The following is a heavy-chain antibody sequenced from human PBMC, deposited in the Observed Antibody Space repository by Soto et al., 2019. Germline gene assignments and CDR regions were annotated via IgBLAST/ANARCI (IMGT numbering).Heavy chain of an antibody. V-gene: IGHV4-31*03. J-gene: IGHJ5*02. CDR1: GGSISSGGYY. Sequence: SETLSLTCTVSGGSISSGGYYLSWIRQHPGKGLEWIGHIYYSGSTYYNPSLKSRVTISVDVSKNQFSLKLNSVTAADTAVYYCAAVAAGFTYNWFDPWGQGTLVTVSS. CDR2: IYYSGST. D-gene: IGHD6-19*01. CDR3: AAVAAGFTYNWFDP.